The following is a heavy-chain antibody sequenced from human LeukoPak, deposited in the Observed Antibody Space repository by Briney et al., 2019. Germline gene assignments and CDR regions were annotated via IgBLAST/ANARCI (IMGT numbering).Heavy chain of an antibody. CDR3: ARDALSLEYYYDSSGYFDY. CDR1: GFTFSSYS. D-gene: IGHD3-22*01. J-gene: IGHJ4*02. V-gene: IGHV3-48*01. CDR2: ISSSSSTI. Sequence: GGSLRLSCAASGFTFSSYSMNWVRQAPGKGLEWVSYISSSSSTIYYADSVKGRFTISRDNAKNSLYLQMNSLRAEDTAVYYCARDALSLEYYYDSSGYFDYWGQGTLVTVSS.